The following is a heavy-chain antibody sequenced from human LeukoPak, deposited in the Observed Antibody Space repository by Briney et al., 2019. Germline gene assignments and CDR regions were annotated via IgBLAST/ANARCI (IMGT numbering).Heavy chain of an antibody. D-gene: IGHD3-22*01. J-gene: IGHJ3*02. Sequence: SQTLSLTCTVSGGSISSGGYYWSWIRQHPGKGLEWIGYIYYSGSTYYNPSLKSRVTISVDTSKNQFSLELSSVTAADTAVYYCARDVGTYYYDSSGYQILHASDIWGQGTMVTVSS. CDR3: ARDVGTYYYDSSGYQILHASDI. V-gene: IGHV4-31*03. CDR1: GGSISSGGYY. CDR2: IYYSGST.